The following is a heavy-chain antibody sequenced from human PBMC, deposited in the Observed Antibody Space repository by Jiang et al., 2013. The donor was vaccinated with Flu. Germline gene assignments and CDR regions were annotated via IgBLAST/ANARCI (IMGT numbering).Heavy chain of an antibody. J-gene: IGHJ3*02. Sequence: GSTYYADSVKGRFTISRDNSKNTLYLQMNSLRAEDTAVYYCAGYGESDDAFDIWGQGTMVTVSS. D-gene: IGHD3-10*01. CDR2: GST. CDR3: AGYGESDDAFDI. V-gene: IGHV3-23*01.